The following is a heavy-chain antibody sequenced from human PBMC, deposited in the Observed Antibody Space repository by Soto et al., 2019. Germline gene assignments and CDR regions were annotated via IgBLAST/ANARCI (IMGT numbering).Heavy chain of an antibody. D-gene: IGHD4-17*01. V-gene: IGHV3-23*01. CDR1: GFTFSSYA. J-gene: IGHJ3*02. Sequence: EVQLLESGGGLVQPGGSLRLSCAASGFTFSSYAMSWVRQAPGKGLEWVSAISGIGVSTYYADSVKCRFTISRDNSKNTLYLQMNSLRAEDTAVYYCAKRSGAGLRGDAFDIWGQGTMVTVSS. CDR2: ISGIGVST. CDR3: AKRSGAGLRGDAFDI.